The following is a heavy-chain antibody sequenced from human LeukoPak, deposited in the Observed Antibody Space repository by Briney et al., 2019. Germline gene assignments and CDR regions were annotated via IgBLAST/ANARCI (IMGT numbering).Heavy chain of an antibody. CDR2: ISSYNGNT. CDR3: ASSPNYYDSGGYPPLGYY. Sequence: ASVKLSCNASGYTFTSHGTSWVRQAPGQGLEWMGWISSYNGNTNYAQKLQGRVNMTTDTSTSTAYMELRSLRADDTAVYYCASSPNYYDSGGYPPLGYYWGQGTLVTVPS. J-gene: IGHJ4*02. CDR1: GYTFTSHG. V-gene: IGHV1-18*01. D-gene: IGHD3-22*01.